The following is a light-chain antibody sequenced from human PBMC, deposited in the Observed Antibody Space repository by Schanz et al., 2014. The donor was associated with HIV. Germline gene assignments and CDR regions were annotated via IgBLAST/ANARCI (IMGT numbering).Light chain of an antibody. CDR3: QQYGNSPLT. CDR1: QSISNN. V-gene: IGKV3-15*01. CDR2: GAS. Sequence: TVMTQSPATLSVSPGERATLSCRASQSISNNLAWYQHKPGQAPRLLIYGASTRATGIPARFSGSGSGTDFTLTISRLEPEDFAVYYCQQYGNSPLTFGGGTKVEIK. J-gene: IGKJ4*01.